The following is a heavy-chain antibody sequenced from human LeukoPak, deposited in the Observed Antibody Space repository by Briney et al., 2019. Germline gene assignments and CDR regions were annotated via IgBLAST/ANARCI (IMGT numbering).Heavy chain of an antibody. CDR2: INPNSGGT. CDR3: ARGLKVGLQGY. V-gene: IGHV1-2*02. J-gene: IGHJ4*02. D-gene: IGHD3-10*01. Sequence: GASVKVSCKGSGYTFTCYYMHLVRQAPGQGLEGMGLINPNSGGTNYAQEFQGRVTMTRDTSISTAYMELSRLRSDDTAVYYCARGLKVGLQGYWGQGTLVTVSS. CDR1: GYTFTCYY.